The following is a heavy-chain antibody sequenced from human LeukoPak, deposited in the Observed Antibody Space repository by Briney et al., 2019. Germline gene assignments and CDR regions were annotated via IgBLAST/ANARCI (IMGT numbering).Heavy chain of an antibody. V-gene: IGHV4-38-2*02. D-gene: IGHD2-21*02. CDR2: IYFTGYT. Sequence: NPSETMSLTCSVSGFSMSSGYYWGWIRQPPGKGLEWIGSIYFTGYTYSNPSLKSRVTISLDMSKNQFSLNLDSMTAADTAVYYCAREGYCGGDCYTHFDYWGQGTLVTVSS. CDR3: AREGYCGGDCYTHFDY. J-gene: IGHJ4*02. CDR1: GFSMSSGYY.